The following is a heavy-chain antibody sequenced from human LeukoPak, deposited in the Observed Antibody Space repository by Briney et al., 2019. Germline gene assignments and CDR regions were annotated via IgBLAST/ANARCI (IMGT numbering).Heavy chain of an antibody. V-gene: IGHV3-48*03. CDR2: ISSSGSTI. D-gene: IGHD3-22*01. J-gene: IGHJ4*02. CDR3: AREEDSRGYYVAPMGY. CDR1: GFTFSSYE. Sequence: TGGSLRLSCAASGFTFSSYEMSWVRQAPGKGLEWVSYISSSGSTIYYADSVKGRFTISRDNAKNSLYLQMNRLRAEDTAVYYCAREEDSRGYYVAPMGYWGQGTLVTVSS.